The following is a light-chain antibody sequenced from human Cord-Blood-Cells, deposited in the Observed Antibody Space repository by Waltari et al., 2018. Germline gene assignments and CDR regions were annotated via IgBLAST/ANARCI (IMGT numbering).Light chain of an antibody. V-gene: IGKV1-8*01. CDR1: QGISSY. CDR3: QQYYSYPLT. J-gene: IGKJ2*01. Sequence: AIRMTQSPSSFSASTGDRVTITCRASQGISSYLAWYQQKPGKAPKLLIYAASTLQSVVPSRFSGSGSGTDFTLTISCLQSEDFATYYCQQYYSYPLTFGQGTKLEIK. CDR2: AAS.